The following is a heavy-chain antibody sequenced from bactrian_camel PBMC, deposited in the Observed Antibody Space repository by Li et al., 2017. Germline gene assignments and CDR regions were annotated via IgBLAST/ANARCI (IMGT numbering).Heavy chain of an antibody. D-gene: IGHD6*01. J-gene: IGHJ4*01. CDR1: GYTIAPYC. Sequence: VQLVESGGGSVQAGGSLRLSCAASGYTIAPYCWGWLRQAPGKEREGVATIAPDGTPTYADSVTDRFTISKDNDKNTLYLQMNMLKPEDTAMYYCAADAPWYSGARGPRSPSP. CDR3: AADAPWY. CDR2: IAPDGTP. V-gene: IGHV3S53*01.